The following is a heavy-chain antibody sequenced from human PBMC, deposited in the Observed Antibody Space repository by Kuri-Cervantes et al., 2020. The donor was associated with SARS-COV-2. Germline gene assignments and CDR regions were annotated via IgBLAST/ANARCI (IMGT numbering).Heavy chain of an antibody. CDR2: IKQDGSEK. Sequence: GGSLRLSCAASGFTFSSYWMSWVRQAPGKGLEWVANIKQDGSEKYYVDSVKGRFTISRDNAKNSLYLQMNSLRAEDTAVYYCARGRAYGSGSYYFYWGQGTLVTVSS. CDR1: GFTFSSYW. J-gene: IGHJ4*02. D-gene: IGHD3-10*01. CDR3: ARGRAYGSGSYYFY. V-gene: IGHV3-7*05.